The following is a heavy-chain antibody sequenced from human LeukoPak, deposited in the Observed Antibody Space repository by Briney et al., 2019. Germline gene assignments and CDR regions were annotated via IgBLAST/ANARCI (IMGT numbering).Heavy chain of an antibody. CDR2: FDPEDGET. J-gene: IGHJ4*02. CDR1: GYTLTELS. Sequence: GASVKVSCKVYGYTLTELSMHWVRQAPGKGLEWMGGFDPEDGETIYAQKFQGRVTMTEDTSTDTAYMELSSLRSEDTAVYYCATDLGVGATYDYWGQGTLVTVSS. CDR3: ATDLGVGATYDY. V-gene: IGHV1-24*01. D-gene: IGHD1-26*01.